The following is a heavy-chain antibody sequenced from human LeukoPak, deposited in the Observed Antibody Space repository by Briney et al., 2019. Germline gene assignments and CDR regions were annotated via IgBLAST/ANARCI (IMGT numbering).Heavy chain of an antibody. D-gene: IGHD2-15*01. CDR1: GYTFTGYY. CDR3: KVVAATANFDY. CDR2: INPNSGGA. J-gene: IGHJ4*02. Sequence: ASVKVSCKASGYTFTGYYMQWLRQAPGQGLEWMGRINPNSGGANYAQKFQGRVTMTRDTSISTAYMELSRLRSDDTAVYYCKVVAATANFDYWGQGTLVTVSS. V-gene: IGHV1-2*06.